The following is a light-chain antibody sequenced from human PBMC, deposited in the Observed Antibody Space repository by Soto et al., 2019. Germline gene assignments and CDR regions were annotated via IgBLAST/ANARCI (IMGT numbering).Light chain of an antibody. CDR2: GAS. V-gene: IGKV3-20*01. J-gene: IGKJ2*01. Sequence: EIVLTQSPGTLSLSPGEGATLSCRASQTVSSTYLAWYQQKPGRAPSLLIHGASTRAAGIPDRFSASGSGTHCTLTINRLEPEDFAVYFCQQFGTSPYTFGQGTTVEIK. CDR1: QTVSSTY. CDR3: QQFGTSPYT.